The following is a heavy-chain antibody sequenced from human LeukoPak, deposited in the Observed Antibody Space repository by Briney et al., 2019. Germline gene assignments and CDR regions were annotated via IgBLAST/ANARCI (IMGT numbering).Heavy chain of an antibody. J-gene: IGHJ4*02. CDR3: SRGGAYCGGDCYSDY. CDR1: GFIFSGSA. CDR2: MRSKANIYAT. Sequence: GGSLRLSCAASGFIFSGSAVHWVRQAPGKGLEWIGRMRSKANIYATAYVESMKGRFTISRDDSKNTAYLQMSSLKTEDSAVYYCSRGGAYCGGDCYSDYWGQGTLVTVSS. D-gene: IGHD2-21*02. V-gene: IGHV3-73*01.